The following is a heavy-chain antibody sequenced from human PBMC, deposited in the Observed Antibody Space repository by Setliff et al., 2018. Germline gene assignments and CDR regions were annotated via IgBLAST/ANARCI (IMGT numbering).Heavy chain of an antibody. D-gene: IGHD3-22*01. Sequence: SVKVSCKASGGTFSNYGISWVRQAPGQGLEWMGGTIPMFGTRNYARKFQGRVTIITDESTSTAYMQLTSLGSEDTAVYYCARDKGYDSSGYYFYYYYYMDVWGKGTTVTV. CDR1: GGTFSNYG. V-gene: IGHV1-69*05. CDR2: TIPMFGTR. J-gene: IGHJ6*03. CDR3: ARDKGYDSSGYYFYYYYYMDV.